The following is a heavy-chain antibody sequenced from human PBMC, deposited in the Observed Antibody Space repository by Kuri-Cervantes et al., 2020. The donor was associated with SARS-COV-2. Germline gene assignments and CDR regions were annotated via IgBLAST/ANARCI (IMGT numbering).Heavy chain of an antibody. CDR1: GFTFSDYY. CDR2: ISSSGSTI. V-gene: IGHV3-11*04. J-gene: IGHJ6*03. CDR3: ARGPTFPYYYYMDV. Sequence: GGSLRLSCAASGFTFSDYYMSWIRQAPGKGLEWVSYISSSGSTIYYADSVKGRSTISRDNAKNSLYLQMNSLRAEDTAVYYCARGPTFPYYYYMDVWGKGTTVTVSS.